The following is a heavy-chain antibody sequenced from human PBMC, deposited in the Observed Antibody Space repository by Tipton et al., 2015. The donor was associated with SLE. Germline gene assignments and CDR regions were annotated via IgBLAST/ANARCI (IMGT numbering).Heavy chain of an antibody. CDR2: TYYRSKWYN. CDR1: GDSVSSNSAA. J-gene: IGHJ6*02. D-gene: IGHD6-13*01. CDR3: ARDARQLELVHYYYGMDV. V-gene: IGHV6-1*01. Sequence: GLAKPSQTLSLTCAISGDSVSSNSAAWNWIRQSPSRGLEWLGRTYYRSKWYNDYAVSVKSRITINPDTSKNQFSLQLSSVTAADTAVYYCARDARQLELVHYYYGMDVWGQGTTVTVSS.